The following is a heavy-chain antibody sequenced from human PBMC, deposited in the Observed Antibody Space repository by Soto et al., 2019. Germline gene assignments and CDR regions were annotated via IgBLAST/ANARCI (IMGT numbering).Heavy chain of an antibody. CDR2: ISYDGSNK. CDR1: GFTFSSYG. Sequence: QVQLVASGGGVVQPGRSLRLSCAASGFTFSSYGMHWVRQAPGKGLEWVAVISYDGSNKYYADSVKGRFTISRDNSKNTLYLQMNGLRADDTAVYYCAMGEVTAPLLDWGQGTLVTVSS. D-gene: IGHD2-21*01. V-gene: IGHV3-30*03. CDR3: AMGEVTAPLLD. J-gene: IGHJ4*02.